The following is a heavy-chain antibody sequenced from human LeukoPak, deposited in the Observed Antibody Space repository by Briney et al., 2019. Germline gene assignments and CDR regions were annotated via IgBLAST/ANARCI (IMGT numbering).Heavy chain of an antibody. CDR1: GGSFSGYY. CDR2: INHSGST. Sequence: SETLSLTCAVYGGSFSGYYWSWIRQPPGKGLEWIGEINHSGSTNYNPSLKSRVTISVDTSKNQFSLKLSSVTVADTAVYYCARGLAVASTYSLNHIDYWGQGTLVTVSS. J-gene: IGHJ4*02. V-gene: IGHV4-34*01. D-gene: IGHD6-19*01. CDR3: ARGLAVASTYSLNHIDY.